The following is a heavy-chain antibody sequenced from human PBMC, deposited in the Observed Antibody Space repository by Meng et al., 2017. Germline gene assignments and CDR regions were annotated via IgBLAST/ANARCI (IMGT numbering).Heavy chain of an antibody. CDR1: GFTFSTYS. V-gene: IGHV3-23*01. D-gene: IGHD3-22*01. J-gene: IGHJ4*02. CDR3: ASGGGYYNDY. CDR2: ISGSGGNT. Sequence: SCAASGFTFSTYSMRWVRQAPGKGLEWVSGISGSGGNTNYADSVKGRFTISRDNSKNTLYLQMNNLRAEDTAVYYCASGGGYYNDYWGQGTLVTVSS.